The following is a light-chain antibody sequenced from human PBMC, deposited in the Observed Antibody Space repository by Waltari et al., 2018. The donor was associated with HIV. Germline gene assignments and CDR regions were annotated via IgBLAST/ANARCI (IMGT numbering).Light chain of an antibody. CDR1: VLAKKY. CDR3: YSAADNNRV. J-gene: IGLJ2*01. V-gene: IGLV3-27*01. CDR2: KDS. Sequence: SYELTQPSSVSLSPGQTATITCPGDVLAKKYARWFQQKPGQAPVLVIYKDSGRPSGIPERFSGSSSGTTVTLTISGAQVEDEADYYCYSAADNNRVFGGGTKLTVL.